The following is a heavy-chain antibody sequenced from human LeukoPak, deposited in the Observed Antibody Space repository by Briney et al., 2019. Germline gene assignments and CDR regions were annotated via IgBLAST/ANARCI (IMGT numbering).Heavy chain of an antibody. J-gene: IGHJ6*04. CDR1: GFTFSSYA. CDR3: ARDFIVVVPAASGDYYYYGMDV. D-gene: IGHD2-2*01. V-gene: IGHV3-30*04. CDR2: ISYDGSNK. Sequence: PGGSLRLSCAASGFTFSSYAMHWVRQAPGKGLEWVAVISYDGSNKYYADSVKGRFTISRDNSKNTLYLQMNSLRAEDTAVYYCARDFIVVVPAASGDYYYYGMDVWGKGTTVTVSS.